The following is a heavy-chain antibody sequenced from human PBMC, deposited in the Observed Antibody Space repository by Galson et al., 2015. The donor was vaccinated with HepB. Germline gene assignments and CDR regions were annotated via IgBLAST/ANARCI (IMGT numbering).Heavy chain of an antibody. CDR3: ASLTGNYCGGDCLLPDY. D-gene: IGHD2-21*01. J-gene: IGHJ4*02. Sequence: SVKVSCKASGGTFSSYAISWVRQAPGQGLEWMGGIIPIFGTANYAQKFQGRVTITADESTSTAYMELSSLRSEDTAVYYCASLTGNYCGGDCLLPDYWGQGTLVTVSS. CDR1: GGTFSSYA. V-gene: IGHV1-69*13. CDR2: IIPIFGTA.